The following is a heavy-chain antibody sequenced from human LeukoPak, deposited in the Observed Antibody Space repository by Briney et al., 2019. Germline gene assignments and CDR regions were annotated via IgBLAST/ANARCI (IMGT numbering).Heavy chain of an antibody. J-gene: IGHJ2*01. CDR1: AFTFSSYS. Sequence: AGGSLRLSCVASAFTFSSYSMNWVRQAPGKGLEWVSSISTSSTLIYYADSVKGRFTISRDNAKNSLYLQMNSLRAEDTAVYYCARDPTDWWSRSGWYFDLWGRGTLVTVSS. V-gene: IGHV3-21*01. D-gene: IGHD2-8*02. CDR3: ARDPTDWWSRSGWYFDL. CDR2: ISTSSTLI.